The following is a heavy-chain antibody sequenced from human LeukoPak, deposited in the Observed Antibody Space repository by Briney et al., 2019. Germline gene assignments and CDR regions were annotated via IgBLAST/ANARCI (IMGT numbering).Heavy chain of an antibody. CDR2: IHASGPT. V-gene: IGHV4-4*09. J-gene: IGHJ6*03. CDR3: ARVAKSEYYYYYMDV. D-gene: IGHD2-15*01. Sequence: PSETLSLTCTVSGGSISTYYWSWIRRPPGKGLEWIAYIHASGPTNYNPSLKSRITISVDTSKNQFSLKLSSVTAADTAVYYCARVAKSEYYYYYMDVWGKGTTVTVSS. CDR1: GGSISTYY.